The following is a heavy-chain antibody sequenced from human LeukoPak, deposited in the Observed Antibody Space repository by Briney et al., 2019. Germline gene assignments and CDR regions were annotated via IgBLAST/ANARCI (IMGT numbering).Heavy chain of an antibody. CDR1: GGSISSYY. CDR3: ARSPIGYSISSYYYYYMDV. J-gene: IGHJ6*03. D-gene: IGHD4-11*01. Sequence: PSETLSLTCTVSGGSISSYYWSWIRQPPGKGLEWIGYIYYSGSTNYNPSLKSRVTISVDTSKNQFSLKLSSVTAADTAVYYCARSPIGYSISSYYYYYMDVWGKGTTVTVSS. V-gene: IGHV4-59*01. CDR2: IYYSGST.